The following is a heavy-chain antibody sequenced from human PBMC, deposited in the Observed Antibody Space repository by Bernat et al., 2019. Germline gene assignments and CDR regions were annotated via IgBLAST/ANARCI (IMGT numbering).Heavy chain of an antibody. Sequence: QVQLQESGPGLVKPSETLSLTCTVSGGSISSYYWSCIRQPPGKGLEWIGYIYYSGSTNYNPSLKSRVTISVDTSKNQFSLKLSSVTAADTAVYYCAGSPPVVAATLDYWGQGTLVTVSS. J-gene: IGHJ4*02. V-gene: IGHV4-59*08. CDR2: IYYSGST. CDR3: AGSPPVVAATLDY. D-gene: IGHD2-15*01. CDR1: GGSISSYY.